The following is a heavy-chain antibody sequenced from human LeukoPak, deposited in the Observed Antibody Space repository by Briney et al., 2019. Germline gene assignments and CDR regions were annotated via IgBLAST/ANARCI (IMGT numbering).Heavy chain of an antibody. J-gene: IGHJ4*02. D-gene: IGHD3-22*01. CDR1: GGSISSYY. V-gene: IGHV4-59*01. CDR3: ARDGDSSGYYYNSYGFDY. Sequence: SETLSLTCTVSGGSISSYYWSWIRQSPGKGLEWIGYIYYSGSTNYNPSLKSRVTISVDTSKNQFSLKLSSVTAADTAVYYCARDGDSSGYYYNSYGFDYWGQGTLVTVSS. CDR2: IYYSGST.